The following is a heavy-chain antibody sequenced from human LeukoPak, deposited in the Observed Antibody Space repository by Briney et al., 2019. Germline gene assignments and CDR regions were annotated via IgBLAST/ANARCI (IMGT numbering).Heavy chain of an antibody. J-gene: IGHJ4*02. CDR3: ARDHWEVGYCSSTSCYLWVV. Sequence: EASVKVSCKASGYTFTSYGISWVRHAPGQGLGLMGWMSAYNGNTNYAQKLQGRVTMPTDTSTSTAYMELRSPRSDDTAVYYCARDHWEVGYCSSTSCYLWVVWGQGTLVTVSS. V-gene: IGHV1-18*01. CDR2: MSAYNGNT. CDR1: GYTFTSYG. D-gene: IGHD2-2*01.